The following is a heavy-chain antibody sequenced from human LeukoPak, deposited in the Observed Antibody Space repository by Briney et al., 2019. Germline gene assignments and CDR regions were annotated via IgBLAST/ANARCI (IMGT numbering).Heavy chain of an antibody. CDR2: ISYDGSNK. CDR1: GFTFSSYA. V-gene: IGHV3-30-3*01. D-gene: IGHD3-22*01. CDR3: ARDYYYDSSGYSYYFDY. J-gene: IGHJ4*02. Sequence: GGSQRLSCAASGFTFSSYAMHWVRQAPGKGLEWVAVISYDGSNKYYADSVKGRFTISRDNSKNTLYLQMNSLRAEDTAVYYCARDYYYDSSGYSYYFDYWGQGTLVTVSS.